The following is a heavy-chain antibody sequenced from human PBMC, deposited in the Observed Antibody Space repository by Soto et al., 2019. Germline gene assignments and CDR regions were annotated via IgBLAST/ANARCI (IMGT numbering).Heavy chain of an antibody. J-gene: IGHJ4*02. CDR3: ASRSGQLPYYFDY. D-gene: IGHD6-6*01. Sequence: SVKVSCKASGGTFSSYAISWVRQAPGQGLEWMGGIIPIFGTANYAQKFQGRVTMTTDTSTSTAYMELRSLRSDDMAVYYCASRSGQLPYYFDYWGQGTQVTVSS. V-gene: IGHV1-69*05. CDR1: GGTFSSYA. CDR2: IIPIFGTA.